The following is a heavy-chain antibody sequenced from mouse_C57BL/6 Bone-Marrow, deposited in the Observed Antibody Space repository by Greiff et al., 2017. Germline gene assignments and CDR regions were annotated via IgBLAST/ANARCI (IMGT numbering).Heavy chain of an antibody. CDR1: GYTFTSYW. CDR3: ARRGRGYYAMDY. Sequence: QVQLQQPGAELVKPGASVKLSCKASGYTFTSYWMHWVKQRPGQGLEWIGIIHPNSGSTNYNEKFKSKATLTVDKSSSTAYMQLSSLTSEDSAVYYCARRGRGYYAMDYWGQGTSVTVSS. CDR2: IHPNSGST. V-gene: IGHV1-64*01. J-gene: IGHJ4*01.